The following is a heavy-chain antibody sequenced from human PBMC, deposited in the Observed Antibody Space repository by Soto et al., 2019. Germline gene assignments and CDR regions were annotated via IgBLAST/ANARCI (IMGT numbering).Heavy chain of an antibody. V-gene: IGHV3-23*01. CDR1: GFTFSSYA. CDR2: ISGGGNSF. CDR3: AKGSSGGTYGFDY. D-gene: IGHD1-26*01. J-gene: IGHJ4*02. Sequence: EVQLSESGGGLVQPGGSLRLSCAASGFTFSSYAMSWVRQAPGKGLEWVSAISGGGNSFYYTDSVKGRFTISRDNSKNTLYLQMNSLRAEDTAVYYCAKGSSGGTYGFDYWGQGTLVTVSS.